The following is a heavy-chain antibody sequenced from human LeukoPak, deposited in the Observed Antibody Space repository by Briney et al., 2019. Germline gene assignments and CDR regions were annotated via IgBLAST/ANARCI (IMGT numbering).Heavy chain of an antibody. Sequence: GGTLRLSCAASGFTFSSYAMSWVRQAPGQGLEWVSAISGSGGSTYYADSGKGRFTISRDNSKNKLYLQMNSLRAEDTAVYYCAKLVVPAAIRVAIDPWGQGTLVTVSS. D-gene: IGHD2-2*01. V-gene: IGHV3-23*01. CDR2: ISGSGGST. CDR3: AKLVVPAAIRVAIDP. J-gene: IGHJ5*02. CDR1: GFTFSSYA.